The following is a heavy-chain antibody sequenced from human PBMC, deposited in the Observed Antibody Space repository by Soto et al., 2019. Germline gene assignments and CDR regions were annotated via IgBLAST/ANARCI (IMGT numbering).Heavy chain of an antibody. J-gene: IGHJ4*02. Sequence: ASAKVSCKASGYTFTGYDMHWVRQAPGQGLEWMGWISPNSGDTNYAQKFQGWVTMTRDTSISTAYMELSRLRSDDTAVYYCARTHCSSISCYVGSWDYWGQGTLVTVSS. CDR3: ARTHCSSISCYVGSWDY. CDR2: ISPNSGDT. D-gene: IGHD2-2*01. CDR1: GYTFTGYD. V-gene: IGHV1-2*04.